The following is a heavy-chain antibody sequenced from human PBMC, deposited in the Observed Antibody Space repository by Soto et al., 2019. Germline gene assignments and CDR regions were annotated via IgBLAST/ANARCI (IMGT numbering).Heavy chain of an antibody. J-gene: IGHJ4*02. CDR2: IIPIFCTA. D-gene: IGHD1-1*01. CDR3: ARVQAGPALAYYFDY. V-gene: IGHV1-69*06. Sequence: QGQLVQSGAEVKKPGSSVKVSGKASVGTFSSYAISWVLQSPGQGLEWMGGIIPIFCTANYAQKFQGRVTITAYKSTSTAYMELSSMRYEYTAVYYCARVQAGPALAYYFDYWGQGTLVTVSS. CDR1: VGTFSSYA.